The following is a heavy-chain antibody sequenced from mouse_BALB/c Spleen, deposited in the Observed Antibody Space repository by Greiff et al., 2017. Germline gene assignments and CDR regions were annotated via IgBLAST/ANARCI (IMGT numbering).Heavy chain of an antibody. J-gene: IGHJ2*01. CDR1: GFTFSSYT. D-gene: IGHD2-1*01. CDR3: TRENYPFFDY. CDR2: ISSGGSYT. V-gene: IGHV5-6-4*01. Sequence: EVQRVESGGGLVKPGGSLKLSCAASGFTFSSYTMSWVRQTPEKRLEWVATISSGGSYTYYPDSVKGRFTISRDNAKNTLYLQMSSLKSEDTAMYYCTRENYPFFDYWGQGTTLTVSS.